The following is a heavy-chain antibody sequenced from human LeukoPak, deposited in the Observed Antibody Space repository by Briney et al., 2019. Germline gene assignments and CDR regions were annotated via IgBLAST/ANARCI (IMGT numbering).Heavy chain of an antibody. J-gene: IGHJ4*02. V-gene: IGHV3-33*01. CDR3: ARVADYSNSAHADY. CDR2: IWYDGSNK. D-gene: IGHD4-4*01. Sequence: GGSLRLSCAAPGFTFSSYGMHWVRQAPGKGLEWVAVIWYDGSNKNYADSVKGRFTISRDNSKNTLYLQMNSLRAEDTAVYYCARVADYSNSAHADYWGQGTLDTVSS. CDR1: GFTFSSYG.